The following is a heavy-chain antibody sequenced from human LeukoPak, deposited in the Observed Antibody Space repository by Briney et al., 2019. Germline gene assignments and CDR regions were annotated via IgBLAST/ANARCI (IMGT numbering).Heavy chain of an antibody. CDR1: GYSFTSYW. V-gene: IGHV5-51*01. CDR3: ARVELYRSGGSCYSGYFDY. D-gene: IGHD2-15*01. CDR2: IYPGDSDT. J-gene: IGHJ4*02. Sequence: GESLKISCKGSGYSFTSYWIGWVRQMPGKGLEWMGIIYPGDSDTRYSPSFQGQVTISADKSISTAYLQWSSLKASDTAMYYCARVELYRSGGSCYSGYFDYWGQGTLVTVSS.